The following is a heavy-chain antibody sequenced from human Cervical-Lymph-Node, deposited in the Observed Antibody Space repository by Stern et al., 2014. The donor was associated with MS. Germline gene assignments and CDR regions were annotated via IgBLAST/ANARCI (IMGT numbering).Heavy chain of an antibody. D-gene: IGHD3-22*01. CDR1: GGTFSSYA. CDR2: IFPTFGTA. V-gene: IGHV1-69*01. Sequence: VQLVESGAEVKKPGSSVKVSCKASGGTFSSYAISWVRQAPGQGLEWWGGIFPTFGTANYAQKFQGRVTITADESTSTAYMELSSLRSEDTAVYYCARELHGYYYDSSGYYGFDPWGQGTLVTVSS. CDR3: ARELHGYYYDSSGYYGFDP. J-gene: IGHJ5*02.